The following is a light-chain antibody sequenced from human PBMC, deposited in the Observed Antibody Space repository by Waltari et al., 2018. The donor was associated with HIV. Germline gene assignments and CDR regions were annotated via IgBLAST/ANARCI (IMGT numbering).Light chain of an antibody. J-gene: IGLJ3*02. Sequence: QSVLTQPPSVSGAPGPRVAISSTGGSPTLGAGYDVPWSQQLPGTAPKLLIYGNSNRPSGVPDRFSGSKSGTSASLAITGLQAEDEADYYCQSYDSSLSGSGVFGGGTKLTVL. CDR2: GNS. V-gene: IGLV1-40*01. CDR1: SPTLGAGYD. CDR3: QSYDSSLSGSGV.